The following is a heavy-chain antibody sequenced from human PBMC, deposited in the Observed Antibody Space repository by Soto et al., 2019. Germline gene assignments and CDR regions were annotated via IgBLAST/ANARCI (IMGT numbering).Heavy chain of an antibody. CDR2: IIPIFGTA. CDR3: ALDQIPADGTAAH. CDR1: GGTFSSYA. D-gene: IGHD6-13*01. J-gene: IGHJ4*02. V-gene: IGHV1-69*06. Sequence: ASVKVSCRASGGTFSSYAISWVRQAPGQGLEWMGGIIPIFGTANYAQKFQGRVTITADKSTSTAYMELSSLRSEDTAVYYCALDQIPADGTAAHCGQGTLVAVSS.